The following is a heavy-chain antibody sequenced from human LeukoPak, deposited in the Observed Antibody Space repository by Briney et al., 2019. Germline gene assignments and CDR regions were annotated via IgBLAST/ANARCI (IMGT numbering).Heavy chain of an antibody. V-gene: IGHV4-4*07. Sequence: SETLSLTCTVSGGSISSYYWSWIRQPAGKGLEWIGRIYSRGSSNYXPSLKSRVTMSIDTSKNQSSLKLSSVTAADTAVYYCARMTDYGNYYXYYMDVWGKGTTVTVSS. D-gene: IGHD4-17*01. CDR3: ARMTDYGNYYXYYMDV. CDR2: IYSRGSS. J-gene: IGHJ6*03. CDR1: GGSISSYY.